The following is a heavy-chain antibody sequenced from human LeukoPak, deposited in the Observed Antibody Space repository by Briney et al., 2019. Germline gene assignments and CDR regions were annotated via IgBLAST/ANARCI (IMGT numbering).Heavy chain of an antibody. CDR3: ASSILTGYYISGDAFDT. CDR2: ISHSGSI. Sequence: SETLSLTCAVPGGSISSGGYSWSWIRQPPGKGLEWIGYISHSGSISYIPSLKSRIVISVDRSKNQFSLKLSSVTAADTAVYYCASSILTGYYISGDAFDTWGQGTMVTVSS. J-gene: IGHJ3*02. CDR1: GGSISSGGYS. V-gene: IGHV4-30-2*01. D-gene: IGHD3-9*01.